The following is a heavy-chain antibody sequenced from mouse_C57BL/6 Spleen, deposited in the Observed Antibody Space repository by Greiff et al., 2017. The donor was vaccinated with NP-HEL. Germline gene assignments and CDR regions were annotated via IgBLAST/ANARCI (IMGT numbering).Heavy chain of an antibody. D-gene: IGHD1-1*01. Sequence: EVKLMESGGGLVKPGGSLKLSCAASGFTFSDYGMHWVRQAPEKGLEWVAYISSGSSTIYYVDTVKGRFTISRDNAKNTLFLQMTSLRSEDTAMYYCARTFYYYGSSPYYFDYWGQGTTLTVSS. V-gene: IGHV5-17*01. J-gene: IGHJ2*01. CDR1: GFTFSDYG. CDR2: ISSGSSTI. CDR3: ARTFYYYGSSPYYFDY.